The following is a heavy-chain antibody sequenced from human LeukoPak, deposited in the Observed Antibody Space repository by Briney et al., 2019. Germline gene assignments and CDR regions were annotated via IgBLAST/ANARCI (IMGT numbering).Heavy chain of an antibody. CDR1: GFIFSSYG. D-gene: IGHD2-2*02. CDR2: ISSSGSTI. CDR3: AMKAVPRPRLYDAFDF. J-gene: IGHJ3*01. V-gene: IGHV3-48*04. Sequence: GGSLRLSCAASGFIFSSYGMNWVRQAPGKGLEWVSYISSSGSTIYYADSVKGRFTISRDNAKNSLYLQMNSLRAEDTAVYYCAMKAVPRPRLYDAFDFWGQGTVVTVSS.